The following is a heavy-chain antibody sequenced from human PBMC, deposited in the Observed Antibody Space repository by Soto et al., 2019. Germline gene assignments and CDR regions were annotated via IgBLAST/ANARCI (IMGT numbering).Heavy chain of an antibody. CDR2: ISYDGSNK. CDR3: ARGHYDILTATGEPYYYYGMDV. CDR1: GFTFSSYA. V-gene: IGHV3-30-3*01. Sequence: PGGSLRLSCAASGFTFSSYAMHWVRQAPGKGLEWEAVISYDGSNKYYADSVKGRFTISRDNSKNTLYLQMNSLRAEDTAVYYCARGHYDILTATGEPYYYYGMDVCGQGTPVTVYS. J-gene: IGHJ6*02. D-gene: IGHD3-9*01.